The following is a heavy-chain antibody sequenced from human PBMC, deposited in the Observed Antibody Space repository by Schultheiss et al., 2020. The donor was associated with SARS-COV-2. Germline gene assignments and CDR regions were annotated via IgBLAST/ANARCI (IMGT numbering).Heavy chain of an antibody. Sequence: ASVKVSCKASGYTFTSYYMHWVRQAPGQGLEWMGWINPNSGGTNYAQKFQGRVTMTRDTSISTAYMELSSLRSEDTAVYYCTSALRFLEWLLFDWGQGTLVTVSS. CDR3: TSALRFLEWLLFD. CDR2: INPNSGGT. D-gene: IGHD3-3*01. V-gene: IGHV1-2*02. CDR1: GYTFTSYY. J-gene: IGHJ4*02.